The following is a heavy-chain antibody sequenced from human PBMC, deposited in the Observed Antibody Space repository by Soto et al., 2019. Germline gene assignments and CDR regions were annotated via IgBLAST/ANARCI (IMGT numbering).Heavy chain of an antibody. Sequence: TSETLSLTCSVSSGSISTSGYYWGWIRQPPGTGLEWIGGISYSGSTYYNPSLKSRLTISVDTSKNHFSLKLTSVTAADTAVYFCARRGSRLSVAVAAFDYWSQGTLVTSPQ. J-gene: IGHJ4*02. CDR1: SGSISTSGYY. CDR3: ARRGSRLSVAVAAFDY. D-gene: IGHD6-19*01. CDR2: ISYSGST. V-gene: IGHV4-39*02.